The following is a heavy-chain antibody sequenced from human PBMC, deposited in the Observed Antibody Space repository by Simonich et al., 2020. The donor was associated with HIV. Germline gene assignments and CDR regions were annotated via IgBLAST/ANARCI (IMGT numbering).Heavy chain of an antibody. CDR3: AKSNGNWFDP. CDR2: ISPGDYDT. CDR1: GYSFTSYW. J-gene: IGHJ5*02. V-gene: IGHV5-51*01. Sequence: EVQLVQSGAEVKKPGESLQISCKGSGYSFTSYWIVWVRQMPGKGLEWMGFISPGDYDTKYSPSFQGQVTISADKYISTAYLQWSSLKASDTAMYYCAKSNGNWFDPWGRGTLVTVSS. D-gene: IGHD7-27*01.